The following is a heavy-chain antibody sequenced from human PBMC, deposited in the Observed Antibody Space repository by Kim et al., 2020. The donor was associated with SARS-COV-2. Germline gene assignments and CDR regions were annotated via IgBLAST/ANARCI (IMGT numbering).Heavy chain of an antibody. D-gene: IGHD3-22*01. Sequence: GGSLRLSCAASGFTFSDYYMSWIRQAPGKGLEWVSYISSSGSTIYYADSVKGRFTISRDNAKNSLYLQMNSLRAEDTAVYYCARGLYYYDSSGYRLANAFDYWGQGTLVTVSS. CDR1: GFTFSDYY. J-gene: IGHJ4*02. CDR2: ISSSGSTI. CDR3: ARGLYYYDSSGYRLANAFDY. V-gene: IGHV3-11*01.